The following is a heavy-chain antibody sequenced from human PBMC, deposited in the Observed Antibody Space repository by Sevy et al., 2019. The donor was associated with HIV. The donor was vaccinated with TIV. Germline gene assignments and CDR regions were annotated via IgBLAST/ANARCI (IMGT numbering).Heavy chain of an antibody. CDR3: ARDRFYGGDSVTFAGDY. D-gene: IGHD2-21*02. Sequence: ASVKVSCKASRYNFNAFYIHWVRQAPGQGLERMGCINPYSCGTNYAQKFQGRVTMTTDTSISVAYMELSRLTSDDTAVYYCARDRFYGGDSVTFAGDYWGQGTLVTVSS. CDR1: RYNFNAFY. J-gene: IGHJ4*02. CDR2: INPYSCGT. V-gene: IGHV1-2*02.